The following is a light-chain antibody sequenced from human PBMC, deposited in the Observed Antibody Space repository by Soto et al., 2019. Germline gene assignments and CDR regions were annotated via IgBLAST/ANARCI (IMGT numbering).Light chain of an antibody. J-gene: IGLJ1*01. CDR2: EVS. CDR1: SSDVGGYDY. Sequence: QSALTQPASVSGSPGQSITISCTGTSSDVGGYDYVSWYQQHPGKAPKLMIYEVSNRPSEVSNRFSGSKYANTASLTISGLQTEDEADYYCSSYTGSSSLEVFGTGTKVTVL. V-gene: IGLV2-14*01. CDR3: SSYTGSSSLEV.